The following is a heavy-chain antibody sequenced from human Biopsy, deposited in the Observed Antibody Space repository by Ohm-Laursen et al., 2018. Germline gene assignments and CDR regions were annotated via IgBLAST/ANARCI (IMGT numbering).Heavy chain of an antibody. Sequence: GASVTVSCKASGYTFTDYSLHWVRQAPGQGLEWMGWVNPNSGATNYAQKFQGRVTMTSDTSISTAYIELRRLISDDTAVYFCARDRVVTIITLVRADTFDIWGQGTLVSVSS. V-gene: IGHV1-2*02. D-gene: IGHD3-10*01. J-gene: IGHJ3*02. CDR2: VNPNSGAT. CDR3: ARDRVVTIITLVRADTFDI. CDR1: GYTFTDYS.